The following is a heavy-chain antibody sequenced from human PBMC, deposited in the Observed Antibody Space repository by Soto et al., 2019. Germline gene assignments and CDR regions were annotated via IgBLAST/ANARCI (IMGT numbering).Heavy chain of an antibody. CDR3: ARVVGGYAPYGMDV. CDR2: IYYSGST. CDR1: GGSISSYY. D-gene: IGHD5-12*01. J-gene: IGHJ6*02. V-gene: IGHV4-59*01. Sequence: QVQLQESGPGLVKPSETLSLTCTVSGGSISSYYWSWIRQPPGKGLEWIGYIYYSGSTNYNPSLRSRVTIAVDPSKNQFALKLSSVTAADTAVYYCARVVGGYAPYGMDVWGQGTTVTVSS.